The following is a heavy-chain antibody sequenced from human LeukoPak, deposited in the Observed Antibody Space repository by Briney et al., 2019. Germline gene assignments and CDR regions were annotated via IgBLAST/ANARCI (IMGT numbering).Heavy chain of an antibody. D-gene: IGHD3-22*01. V-gene: IGHV1-46*01. CDR1: GYTFTSYY. CDR3: ARELTYYDSSGRFDY. Sequence: ASVKVSCKASGYTFTSYYMHWVRQAPGQGLEWMGIINPSGGSTSYAQKFQGRVTMTRDMSTSTVYMALSSLRSEDTAVYYCARELTYYDSSGRFDYWGQGTLVTVSS. CDR2: INPSGGST. J-gene: IGHJ4*02.